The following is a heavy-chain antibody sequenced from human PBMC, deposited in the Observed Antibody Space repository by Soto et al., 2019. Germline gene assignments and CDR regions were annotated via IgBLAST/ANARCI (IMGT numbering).Heavy chain of an antibody. CDR2: IYWDDDK. Sequence: QITLKESGPTLVKPTQTLTLTCTFSGFSLNSTGVGVGWIRQPPGEALEWLALIYWDDDKRHSPSLKSRLTITKDPSNNQVVLVMTNMDPVDTATYYCAHHPYDTSGYVLDYWGRGIMVTVSS. V-gene: IGHV2-5*02. D-gene: IGHD3-22*01. CDR1: GFSLNSTGVG. CDR3: AHHPYDTSGYVLDY. J-gene: IGHJ4*02.